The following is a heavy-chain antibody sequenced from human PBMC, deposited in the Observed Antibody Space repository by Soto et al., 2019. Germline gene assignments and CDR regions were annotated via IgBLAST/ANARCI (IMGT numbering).Heavy chain of an antibody. V-gene: IGHV3-30*18. CDR2: ISNDGSDK. D-gene: IGHD6-13*01. Sequence: GGSLRLSCAASGFTFNNYGMHWVRQEPGKGLEWVAVISNDGSDKYYADSVKGRLTISRDNSKNTVYLQMNSLRAEDTAVYYCAKDQGIAASHGIDWGQGTMVTVSS. J-gene: IGHJ3*01. CDR3: AKDQGIAASHGID. CDR1: GFTFNNYG.